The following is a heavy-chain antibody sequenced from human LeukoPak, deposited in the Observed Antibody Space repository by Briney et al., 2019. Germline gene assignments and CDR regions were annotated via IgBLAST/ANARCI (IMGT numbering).Heavy chain of an antibody. CDR3: ARENYQGAFDI. D-gene: IGHD1-7*01. CDR2: IYHSGST. Sequence: SETLSLTCAVSNNFIRNGYYWGWIRQPPGKGLEWIGSIYHSGSTYYNPSLKSRLTISLDTSKRHFSLNLSSVTAADTAVYYCARENYQGAFDIWGQGTMVTVSS. V-gene: IGHV4-38-2*01. J-gene: IGHJ3*02. CDR1: NNFIRNGYY.